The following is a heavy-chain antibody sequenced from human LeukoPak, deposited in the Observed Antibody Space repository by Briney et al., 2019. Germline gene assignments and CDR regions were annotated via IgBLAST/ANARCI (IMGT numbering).Heavy chain of an antibody. CDR1: GFTFSSYG. D-gene: IGHD3-22*01. J-gene: IGHJ4*02. Sequence: GRSLRLSCAASGFTFSSYGMHWVRQAPGKGLEWVAVIWYDGSNKYYADSVKGRFTISRDNSKNTLYLQMNSLRAEDTAVYYCARVTPTQYDSSGYYSWGQGTLVTVSS. V-gene: IGHV3-33*01. CDR2: IWYDGSNK. CDR3: ARVTPTQYDSSGYYS.